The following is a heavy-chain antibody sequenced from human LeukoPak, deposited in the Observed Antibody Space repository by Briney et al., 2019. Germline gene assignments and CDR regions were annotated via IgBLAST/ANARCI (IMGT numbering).Heavy chain of an antibody. V-gene: IGHV4-34*01. Sequence: PSETLPLTCAVYGGSFSGYYWSWIRQPPGKGLEWIGEINHSGSTNYNPSLKSRVTISVDTSKNQFSLKLSSVTAADTTVYYCARDRSYYYDSSGSLGYWGQGTLVTVSS. CDR3: ARDRSYYYDSSGSLGY. CDR2: INHSGST. CDR1: GGSFSGYY. D-gene: IGHD3-22*01. J-gene: IGHJ4*02.